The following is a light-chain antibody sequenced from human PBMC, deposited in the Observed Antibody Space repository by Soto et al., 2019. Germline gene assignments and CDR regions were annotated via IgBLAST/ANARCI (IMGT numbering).Light chain of an antibody. CDR2: GAS. CDR1: QSVSSSY. CDR3: HHYGSP. V-gene: IGKV3-20*01. Sequence: EIVLTQSPGTLSLSPGERATLSCRASQSVSSSYLAWYQQKPGQAPRLLIYGASSRAAGIPDRFSGSGSGTDFTLTISSLEPEDFAVYYCHHYGSPFGPGPKVDIK. J-gene: IGKJ3*01.